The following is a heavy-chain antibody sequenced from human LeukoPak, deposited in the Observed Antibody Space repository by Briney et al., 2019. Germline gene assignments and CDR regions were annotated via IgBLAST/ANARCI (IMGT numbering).Heavy chain of an antibody. CDR1: GGTFSSYA. Sequence: GASVKVSCKASGGTFSSYAIIWVRQAPGQGLEWMGRIIPILGIANYAQKFQGRVTITADKSTSTAYMELSSLRSEDTAVYYCASPGYGSGSYYTAPFDYWGQGTLVTVSS. CDR3: ASPGYGSGSYYTAPFDY. J-gene: IGHJ4*02. D-gene: IGHD3-10*01. V-gene: IGHV1-69*04. CDR2: IIPILGIA.